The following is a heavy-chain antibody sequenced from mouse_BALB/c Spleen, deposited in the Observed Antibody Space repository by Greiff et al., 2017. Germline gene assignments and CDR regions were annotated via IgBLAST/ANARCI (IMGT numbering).Heavy chain of an antibody. V-gene: IGHV1S56*01. CDR1: GYTFTSYY. CDR2: IYPGNVNT. D-gene: IGHD1-1*01. CDR3: ARAGYGRYYFDY. Sequence: VQLQQSGPELVKPGASVRISCKASGYTFTSYYIHWVKQRPGQGLEWIGWIYPGNVNTKYNEKFKGKATLTADKSSSTAYMQLSSLTSEDSAVYFCARAGYGRYYFDYWGQGTTLTVSS. J-gene: IGHJ2*01.